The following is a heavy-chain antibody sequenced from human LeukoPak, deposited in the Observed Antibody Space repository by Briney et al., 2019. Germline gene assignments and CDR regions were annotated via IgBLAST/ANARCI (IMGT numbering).Heavy chain of an antibody. J-gene: IGHJ4*02. CDR3: ARDGPTSTAPFDY. V-gene: IGHV4-59*11. CDR1: GGPIISHF. CDR2: FYHAGNS. D-gene: IGHD1-26*01. Sequence: SETLSLTCTVSGGPIISHFWSWIRQPPGEGLEWIGNFYHAGNSNLNPSLKSRVTMSIDTSKNQFSPKLRSMTAADTAVYYCARDGPTSTAPFDYWGQGTLVTVSS.